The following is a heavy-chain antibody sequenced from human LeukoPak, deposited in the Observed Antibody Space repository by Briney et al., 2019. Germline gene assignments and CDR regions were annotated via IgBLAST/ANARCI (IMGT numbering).Heavy chain of an antibody. CDR1: GLTFSNVW. Sequence: PGGSLRLSCVASGLTFSNVWMSWLRQAPGKGLEWVGRIHTNIDGGIIDYAAPVRGRFTISRDDSKNTLYLQMNSLKTEDTAMYYCTVRSSIWGQGTLVTVSS. V-gene: IGHV3-15*01. J-gene: IGHJ4*02. CDR3: TVRSSI. CDR2: IHTNIDGGII. D-gene: IGHD6-13*01.